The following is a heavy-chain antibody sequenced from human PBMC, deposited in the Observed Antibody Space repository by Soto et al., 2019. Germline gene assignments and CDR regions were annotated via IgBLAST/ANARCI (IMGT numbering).Heavy chain of an antibody. CDR1: EFTFDKYY. CDR3: ARGNWNYYYGFDV. Sequence: SLRLSCAAPEFTFDKYYMTWVRQAPGKGPEWVANIKPDGSEQYYVDSVKGRFTISRDNANNSLYLQMNSLRAEDTAVYFCARGNWNYYYGFDVWGQGTTVTVSS. D-gene: IGHD1-20*01. CDR2: IKPDGSEQ. J-gene: IGHJ6*02. V-gene: IGHV3-7*01.